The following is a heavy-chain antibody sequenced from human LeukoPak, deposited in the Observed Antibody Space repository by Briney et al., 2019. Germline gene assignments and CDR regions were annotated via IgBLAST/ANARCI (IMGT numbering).Heavy chain of an antibody. D-gene: IGHD6-13*01. J-gene: IGHJ4*02. CDR2: IYTNGDT. CDR3: ARAAGAAGGQYFDY. Sequence: SETLSLTCTVSGGSISGYFWSWIRQPAGRGLEWIGRIYTNGDTRYNPSLKSRVTMSVDTSKNQLSLKLRPVTAADTAVYYCARAAGAAGGQYFDYWGQGMLVTVSS. CDR1: GGSISGYF. V-gene: IGHV4-4*07.